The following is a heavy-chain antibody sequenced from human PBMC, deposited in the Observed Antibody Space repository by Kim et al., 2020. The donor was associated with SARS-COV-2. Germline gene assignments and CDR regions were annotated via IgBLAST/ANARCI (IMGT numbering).Heavy chain of an antibody. Sequence: PSLKSRVTISVDTSKNQFSLKLSSVTAADTAVYYCARSRERWLQFGYFDYWGQGTLVTVSS. J-gene: IGHJ4*02. CDR3: ARSRERWLQFGYFDY. V-gene: IGHV4-59*01. D-gene: IGHD5-12*01.